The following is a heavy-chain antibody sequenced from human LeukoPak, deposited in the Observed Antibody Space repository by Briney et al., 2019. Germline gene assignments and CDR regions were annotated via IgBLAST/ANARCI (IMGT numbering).Heavy chain of an antibody. CDR2: ISSSGSYI. CDR1: GFAFSSYT. D-gene: IGHD6-19*01. Sequence: GGSLRLSCAASGFAFSSYTMNWVRQAPGKELEWVSSISSSGSYIYYADSLKGRFTVSRDNAKNSLYLQMNSLRAGDTAVYYCARVIPVAGYYYYGLDVWGQGTTVTVSS. CDR3: ARVIPVAGYYYYGLDV. J-gene: IGHJ6*02. V-gene: IGHV3-21*06.